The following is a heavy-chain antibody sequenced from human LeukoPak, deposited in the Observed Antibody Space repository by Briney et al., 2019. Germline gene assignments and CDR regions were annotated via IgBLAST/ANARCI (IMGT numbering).Heavy chain of an antibody. CDR2: IKQDGSEK. Sequence: GGSLRLSCAASGFTLSTYWMTWVRQAPGKGLEWVANIKQDGSEKYYVDSVKGRFTISRDNAKKLLYLQMNSLRVEDTAVYYCARDRGGSGRLGRFDNWGQGTLVTVSP. J-gene: IGHJ4*02. D-gene: IGHD6-19*01. V-gene: IGHV3-7*01. CDR3: ARDRGGSGRLGRFDN. CDR1: GFTLSTYW.